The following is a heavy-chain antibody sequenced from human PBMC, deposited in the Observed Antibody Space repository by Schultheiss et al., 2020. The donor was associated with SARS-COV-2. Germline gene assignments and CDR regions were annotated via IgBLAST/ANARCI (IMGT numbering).Heavy chain of an antibody. CDR2: IYTSGST. D-gene: IGHD3-10*01. V-gene: IGHV4-61*02. CDR1: GGSISSGSYY. Sequence: SETLSLTCTVSGGSISSGSYYWSWIRQPAGKGLEWIGRIYTSGSTNYNPSLKSRVTISVDTSKNQFSLKLSSVTAADTAVYYCARQPFGTSGVGYYYYGMDVWCQGTTVTVSS. CDR3: ARQPFGTSGVGYYYYGMDV. J-gene: IGHJ6*02.